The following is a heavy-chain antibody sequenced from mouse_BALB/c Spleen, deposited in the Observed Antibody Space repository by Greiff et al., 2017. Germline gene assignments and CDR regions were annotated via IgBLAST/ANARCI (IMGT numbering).Heavy chain of an antibody. CDR2: IWAGGST. Sequence: VQLQESGPGLVEPSQSLSITCTVSGFSLTSYGVHWVRQPPGKGLEWLGVIWAGGSTNYNSAIMSRLSISKDNSKSQVFLKMNSLRTGDTAMYYCARVERKLLVGWGAGTTVTDSS. CDR3: ARVERKLLVG. J-gene: IGHJ1*01. V-gene: IGHV2-9*02. D-gene: IGHD1-1*01. CDR1: GFSLTSYG.